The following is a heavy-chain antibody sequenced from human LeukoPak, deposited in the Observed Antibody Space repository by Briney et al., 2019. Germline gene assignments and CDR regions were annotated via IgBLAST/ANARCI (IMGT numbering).Heavy chain of an antibody. V-gene: IGHV4-59*01. CDR2: IYYSGST. J-gene: IGHJ3*02. Sequence: SETLSLTCTVSGGSISSYYWSWIRQPPGKGLEWIGYIYYSGSTNYNPSLKSRVTISVDTSKNQFSLKLSSVTAADTAVYYCARSRGAPRGAFDIWGQGTMVTVSS. CDR1: GGSISSYY. D-gene: IGHD3-10*01. CDR3: ARSRGAPRGAFDI.